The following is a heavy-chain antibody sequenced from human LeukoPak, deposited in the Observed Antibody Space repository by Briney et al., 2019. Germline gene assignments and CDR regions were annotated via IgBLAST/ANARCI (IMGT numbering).Heavy chain of an antibody. CDR1: RFTFSSYN. V-gene: IGHV3-48*01. Sequence: GGSLRLSCAASRFTFSSYNMNWVRQAPGKGLEWVSYISSRSATMYYADSVKGRFTISRDNAKNSLYLQMNSLRAEDTAVYYCARETNYARFDLWGLGTLVTVSS. CDR2: ISSRSATM. J-gene: IGHJ5*02. CDR3: ARETNYARFDL. D-gene: IGHD3-16*01.